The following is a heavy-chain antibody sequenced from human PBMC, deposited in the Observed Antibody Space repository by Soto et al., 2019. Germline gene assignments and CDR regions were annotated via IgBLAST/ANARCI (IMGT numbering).Heavy chain of an antibody. CDR3: ARDLGGILTGYYNYNWFDP. V-gene: IGHV1-3*01. J-gene: IGHJ5*02. CDR2: INAGNDNT. CDR1: GYTFTSYA. D-gene: IGHD3-9*01. Sequence: ASVKVSCKASGYTFTSYAMHWVRQAPGQRLEWMGWINAGNDNTKYSQKFQGRVTITRDTSASTAYMELSSLRSEDTAVYYCARDLGGILTGYYNYNWFDPWGQGTLVTVSS.